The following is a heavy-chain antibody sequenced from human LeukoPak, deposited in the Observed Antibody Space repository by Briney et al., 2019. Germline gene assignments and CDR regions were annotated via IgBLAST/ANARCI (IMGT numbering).Heavy chain of an antibody. Sequence: PGGSLRLSCAASGFTVSSNHMSWVRQAPGKGLEWVSVIYSGGSTHYADSVKGRFTISRDNSKNTLYLQMNSLRAEDTAVYYCARGYDSSGYYSAEYFQHWGQGTQVTVSS. D-gene: IGHD3-22*01. CDR2: IYSGGST. CDR3: ARGYDSSGYYSAEYFQH. V-gene: IGHV3-66*02. CDR1: GFTVSSNH. J-gene: IGHJ1*01.